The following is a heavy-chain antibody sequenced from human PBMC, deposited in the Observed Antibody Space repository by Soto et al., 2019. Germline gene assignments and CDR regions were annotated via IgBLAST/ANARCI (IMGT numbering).Heavy chain of an antibody. CDR1: GFTFSSYA. CDR3: XXXXXXXSGSRLDY. CDR2: ISGSGGST. J-gene: IGHJ4*02. V-gene: IGHV3-23*01. Sequence: EVQLLESGGGLVQPGGSLRLSCAASGFTFSSYAMSWVRQAPGKGLEWVSAISGSGGSTYYADSVKGRFTISRDNSKXXXXXXXXXXXXXXXXXXXXXXXXXXXSGSRLDYWGQGTLVTVSS. D-gene: IGHD3-10*01.